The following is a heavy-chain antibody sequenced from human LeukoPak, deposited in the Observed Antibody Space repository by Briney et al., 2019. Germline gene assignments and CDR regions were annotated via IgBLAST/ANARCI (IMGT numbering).Heavy chain of an antibody. D-gene: IGHD2-15*01. CDR2: IYTSGST. V-gene: IGHV4-61*02. CDR1: GGSISSGSYY. CDR3: ARDHSITQFDY. Sequence: SETLSLTCTVSGGSISSGSYYWSWIRQPAGKGLEWIGRIYTSGSTNYNLSLKSRVTISVDTSKNQFSLKLSSVTAADTAVYYCARDHSITQFDYWGQGTLVTVSS. J-gene: IGHJ4*02.